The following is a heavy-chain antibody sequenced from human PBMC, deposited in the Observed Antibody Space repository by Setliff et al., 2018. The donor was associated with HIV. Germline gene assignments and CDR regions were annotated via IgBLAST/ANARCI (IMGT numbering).Heavy chain of an antibody. Sequence: GGSLRLSCAASGFTFSSYAMHWVRQAPGKGLEWVSGISWNSGSIDYGDSVKGRFTISRDNAKKSLHLQMNTLRTEDTAVYYCAQLAAADDSWGQGTLVTVSS. D-gene: IGHD6-13*01. CDR1: GFTFSSYA. CDR2: ISWNSGSI. J-gene: IGHJ4*02. V-gene: IGHV3-9*01. CDR3: AQLAAADDS.